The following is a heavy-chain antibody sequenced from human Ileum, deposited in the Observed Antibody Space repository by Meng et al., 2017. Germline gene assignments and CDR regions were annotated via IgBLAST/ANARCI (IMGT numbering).Heavy chain of an antibody. CDR3: ARGTGDIRVGFDY. Sequence: LRGEGAGWVKPSGALSLTCTVSGASIIGVNWWSWVRQTPGKGLEWIGEIHHSGSTNSIPSLKSRVTLSVDKSKNQFSLSMTSVTAADTAVYYCARGTGDIRVGFDYWGQGTLVTVSS. J-gene: IGHJ4*02. CDR1: GASIIGVNW. D-gene: IGHD7-27*01. CDR2: IHHSGST. V-gene: IGHV4-4*02.